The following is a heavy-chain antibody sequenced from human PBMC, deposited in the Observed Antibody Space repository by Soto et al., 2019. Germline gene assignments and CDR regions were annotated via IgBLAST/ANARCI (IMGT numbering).Heavy chain of an antibody. CDR2: ISYDGSNK. J-gene: IGHJ4*02. CDR3: ARDKWLELTGPLDY. D-gene: IGHD3-22*01. Sequence: GGSLRLSCAASGFTFSSYAMHWVRQAPGKGLEWVAVISYDGSNKYYADSVKGRFTISRDNSKNTLYLQMNSLRAEDTAVYYCARDKWLELTGPLDYWGQGTPVTVSS. V-gene: IGHV3-30-3*01. CDR1: GFTFSSYA.